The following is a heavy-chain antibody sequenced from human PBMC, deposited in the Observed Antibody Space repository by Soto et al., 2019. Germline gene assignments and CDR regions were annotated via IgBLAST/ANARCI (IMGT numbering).Heavy chain of an antibody. CDR1: GFTFSHYW. Sequence: EVQLVESGGDLVQPGGSLRLSCAVSGFTFSHYWMTWVRQAPGKGLEGVANIKEDGSQKNYVDSVKGRFTVSRDNAKKSLYLQMNSLRAEDTDVYYCARSGSEVDYWGQGTLVIVSS. CDR3: ARSGSEVDY. CDR2: IKEDGSQK. D-gene: IGHD3-10*01. J-gene: IGHJ4*02. V-gene: IGHV3-7*01.